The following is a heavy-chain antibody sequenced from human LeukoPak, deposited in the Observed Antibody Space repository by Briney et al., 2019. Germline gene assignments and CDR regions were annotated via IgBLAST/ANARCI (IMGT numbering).Heavy chain of an antibody. J-gene: IGHJ4*02. Sequence: GGSLRLSCAVSGFSVSSTYMTWVRQAPGKRLDWVSVVYTGGSTYYADSVKGRFTISRDNSKNTLYLQMNNLRAEDTAVYYCARARGSGWHFYFDSWGQGALVTVSS. V-gene: IGHV3-53*01. CDR3: ARARGSGWHFYFDS. D-gene: IGHD6-19*01. CDR2: VYTGGST. CDR1: GFSVSSTY.